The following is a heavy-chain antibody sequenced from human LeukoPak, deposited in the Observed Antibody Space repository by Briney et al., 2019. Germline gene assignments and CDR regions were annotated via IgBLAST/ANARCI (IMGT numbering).Heavy chain of an antibody. D-gene: IGHD1-1*01. CDR3: ARMGNYYFDY. V-gene: IGHV4-59*12. CDR1: GGSISSYY. Sequence: PSETLSPTCFVPGGSISSYYWSGIRQPPGKGLEWIGYISYIGSTNYNPSLKSRVTISVDKSKNQFSLKLTSVTAADTAVYYCARMGNYYFDYWGQGTLVTVSS. CDR2: ISYIGST. J-gene: IGHJ4*02.